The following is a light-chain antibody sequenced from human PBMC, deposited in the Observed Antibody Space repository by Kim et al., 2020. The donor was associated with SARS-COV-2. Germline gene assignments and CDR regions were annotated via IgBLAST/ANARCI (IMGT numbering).Light chain of an antibody. CDR1: SSNIGGNT. CDR2: NHN. CDR3: ASWDDSLYGVV. Sequence: ELTQPPSASGTPGQRVTISCSGSSSNIGGNTVNWYQQLPGTAPKLLIYNHNQRPSGVPDRFSASKSGTSASLAISGLQSEDEADYYCASWDDSLYGVVFGGGTQLTVL. J-gene: IGLJ2*01. V-gene: IGLV1-44*01.